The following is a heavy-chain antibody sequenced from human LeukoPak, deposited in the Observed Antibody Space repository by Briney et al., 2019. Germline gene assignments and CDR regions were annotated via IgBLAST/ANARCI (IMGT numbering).Heavy chain of an antibody. Sequence: GASVKVSCKASGYTFTSYATHWVRQAPGQRLEWMGWINAGNGNTKYSQKFQGRVTITRDTSASTAYMELSSLRSEDTAVYYCARDHAARAPGPERYFDWLSPGYDYWGQGTLVTVSS. CDR3: ARDHAARAPGPERYFDWLSPGYDY. V-gene: IGHV1-3*01. D-gene: IGHD3-9*01. J-gene: IGHJ4*02. CDR2: INAGNGNT. CDR1: GYTFTSYA.